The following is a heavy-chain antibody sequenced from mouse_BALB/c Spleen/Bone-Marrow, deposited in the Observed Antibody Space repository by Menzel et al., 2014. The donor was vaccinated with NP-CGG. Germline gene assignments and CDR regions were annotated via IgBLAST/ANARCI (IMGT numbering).Heavy chain of an antibody. CDR3: ARSSFLRSYFDY. Sequence: VQGVESGAELARPGASVKMSCKASGYTFTSYTMHWVKERPGQGLEWIGYINPSTGYTNYNQKFKDKATLTADKSSSTAYMQLSSLTSEESAVYYCARSSFLRSYFDYWGQGTTLTVSS. CDR2: INPSTGYT. D-gene: IGHD1-2*01. CDR1: GYTFTSYT. V-gene: IGHV1-4*01. J-gene: IGHJ2*01.